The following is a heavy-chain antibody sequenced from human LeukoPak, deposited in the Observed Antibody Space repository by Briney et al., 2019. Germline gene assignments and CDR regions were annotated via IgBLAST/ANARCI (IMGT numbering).Heavy chain of an antibody. CDR1: GYSFSSYW. J-gene: IGHJ4*02. D-gene: IGHD1-26*01. CDR2: IHPGDSIT. V-gene: IGHV5-51*01. CDR3: ARLRWELLTSFDY. Sequence: GESLKISCKGSGYSFSSYWIGWVRQMPGKGLEWMGLIHPGDSITRYSPSFQGQVTISADKSISTAYVQWSSLGASDTAMYYCARLRWELLTSFDYWGQGTPVTVSS.